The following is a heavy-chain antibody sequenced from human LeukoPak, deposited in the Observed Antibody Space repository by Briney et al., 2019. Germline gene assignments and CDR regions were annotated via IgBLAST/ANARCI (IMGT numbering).Heavy chain of an antibody. J-gene: IGHJ4*02. Sequence: PSETLSLTCTVSGGSISSYYWSWIRQPPGKGLEWIGYIYYSGSTNYNPSLKSRVTISVDTSKNQFSLKLSSVTAADTAVYYCARQGNWGGEDYWGQGTLVTVSS. CDR2: IYYSGST. V-gene: IGHV4-59*08. D-gene: IGHD7-27*01. CDR3: ARQGNWGGEDY. CDR1: GGSISSYY.